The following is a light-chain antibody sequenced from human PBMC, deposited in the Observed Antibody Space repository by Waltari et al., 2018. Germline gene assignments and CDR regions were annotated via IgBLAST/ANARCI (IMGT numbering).Light chain of an antibody. CDR1: QSVGND. J-gene: IGKJ1*01. V-gene: IGKV3-15*01. Sequence: EIVMTQSTVTLSVSPGERATLSCRASQSVGNDLAWYHQAPGQAPRLLIYGASSRATGVPARFSGSGSGTEFTLTITSLQSGDFGIYFCQQYKEWPPWTFGQGTRVDTK. CDR2: GAS. CDR3: QQYKEWPPWT.